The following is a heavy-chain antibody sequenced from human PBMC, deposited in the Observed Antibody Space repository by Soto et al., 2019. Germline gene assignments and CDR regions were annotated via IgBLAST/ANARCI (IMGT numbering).Heavy chain of an antibody. CDR2: IIPIFGTA. CDR3: ARGRHSETSVTPFDY. J-gene: IGHJ4*02. CDR1: GGTFSSYA. V-gene: IGHV1-69*13. D-gene: IGHD1-26*01. Sequence: SVKVSCKASGGTFSSYAISWVRQAPGQGLEWMGGIIPIFGTANYAQKFQGRVTITADESTSTAYMELSSLRSEDTAVYYCARGRHSETSVTPFDYWGQGTLVTVSS.